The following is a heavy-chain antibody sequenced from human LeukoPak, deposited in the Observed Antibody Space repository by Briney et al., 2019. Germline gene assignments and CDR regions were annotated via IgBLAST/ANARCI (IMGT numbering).Heavy chain of an antibody. CDR3: TRVALVQLERKYFDY. Sequence: GGSLRLSCAASGFTFNNYAMYGVRQAPGKGLEWVALISYDGSNKYYADSVQGRFTISRDNSKNTLYLQMNSLRAEDTAVYYCTRVALVQLERKYFDYWGQGTLVTVSS. CDR1: GFTFNNYA. V-gene: IGHV3-30-3*01. J-gene: IGHJ4*02. D-gene: IGHD1-1*01. CDR2: ISYDGSNK.